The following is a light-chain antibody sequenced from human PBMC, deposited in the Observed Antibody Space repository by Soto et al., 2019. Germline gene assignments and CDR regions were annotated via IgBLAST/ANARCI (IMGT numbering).Light chain of an antibody. CDR3: SSYAGSSTLGV. CDR1: SSDVGSYNL. J-gene: IGLJ2*01. Sequence: QSALTQPASVSGSPGQSITISCTGTSSDVGSYNLVSWYQQHPGKAPKLMIYEVSKRPSGVSNRFSGSKSGNTASLTISGLQAEDEADYYCSSYAGSSTLGVFGGGTKLTVL. V-gene: IGLV2-23*02. CDR2: EVS.